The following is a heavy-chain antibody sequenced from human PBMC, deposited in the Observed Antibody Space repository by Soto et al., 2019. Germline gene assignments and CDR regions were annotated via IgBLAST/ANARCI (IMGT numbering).Heavy chain of an antibody. CDR1: GYTFTSYY. V-gene: IGHV1-46*01. Sequence: QVQLVQSGAEVKKPGASVKVSCKASGYTFTSYYMHWVRQAPGQGLEWMGIINPSGGSTSYAQKFQGRVTMTRDTSSSTVYMELSSLSSEDTAVYYCAREFGIAAAGADFDYWGQGTLVTVSS. D-gene: IGHD6-13*01. CDR2: INPSGGST. CDR3: AREFGIAAAGADFDY. J-gene: IGHJ4*02.